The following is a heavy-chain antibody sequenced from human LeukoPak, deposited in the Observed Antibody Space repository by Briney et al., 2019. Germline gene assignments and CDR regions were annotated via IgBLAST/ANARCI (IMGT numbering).Heavy chain of an antibody. Sequence: GGSLRLSCAASGFTFSNYAMTWVRQPPGKGLECVSSITGSGSRTYYAGSVKGRFTISRDSSKNTLFLQMNSLRADDTAVYYCAARPVADNPAPFDYWGQGTLVTVSS. V-gene: IGHV3-23*01. CDR3: AARPVADNPAPFDY. CDR2: ITGSGSRT. D-gene: IGHD6-19*01. J-gene: IGHJ4*02. CDR1: GFTFSNYA.